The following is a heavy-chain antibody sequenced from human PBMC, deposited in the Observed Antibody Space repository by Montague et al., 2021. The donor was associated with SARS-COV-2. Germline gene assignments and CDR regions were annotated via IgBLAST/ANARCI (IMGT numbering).Heavy chain of an antibody. CDR2: ISGSGGTT. D-gene: IGHD6-19*01. V-gene: IGHV3-23*01. CDR1: EFIFSRYA. CDR3: AKLSSGWYRDY. Sequence: SLRLSCAASEFIFSRYAMSWVRQAPGKGPEWVSGISGSGGTTNYADSVKGRFTISRDNSKNTLNLQMNGLRAEDTAVYYCAKLSSGWYRDYWGQGTLVTVSS. J-gene: IGHJ4*02.